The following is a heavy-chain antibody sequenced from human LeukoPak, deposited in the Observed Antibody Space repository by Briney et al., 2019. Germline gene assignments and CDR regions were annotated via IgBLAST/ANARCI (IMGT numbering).Heavy chain of an antibody. CDR3: AREEEGDYSDYFDY. V-gene: IGHV4-4*07. Sequence: SETLSLTCSVSGVSIRSYSWSWIRQPSGKGLEWIGRIQTSGSTNYNPSLRSRVTMSVDTSKNQFSLKLSSVTAADTAVYYCAREEEGDYSDYFDYWGQGTLVTVSS. J-gene: IGHJ4*02. CDR1: GVSIRSYS. CDR2: IQTSGST. D-gene: IGHD2-15*01.